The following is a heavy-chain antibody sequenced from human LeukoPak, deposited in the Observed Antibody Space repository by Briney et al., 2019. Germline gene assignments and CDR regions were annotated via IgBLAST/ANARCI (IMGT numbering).Heavy chain of an antibody. CDR1: GFTFSSYA. CDR3: ARDLESIVTARPGYYYYYYMDV. J-gene: IGHJ6*03. CDR2: ISLDGATT. D-gene: IGHD6-6*01. V-gene: IGHV3-23*01. Sequence: PGGSLRLSCAASGFTFSSYAMSWVRQAPGKGLEWVSGISLDGATTYYAGSVEGRFTISRDNSKNTLYLQMNSLRAEDTAVYYCARDLESIVTARPGYYYYYYMDVWGKGTTVTVSS.